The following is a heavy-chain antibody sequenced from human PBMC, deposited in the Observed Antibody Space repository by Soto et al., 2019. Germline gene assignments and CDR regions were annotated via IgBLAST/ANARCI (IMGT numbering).Heavy chain of an antibody. Sequence: QVQLVQSGAEVKKPGSSVKVSCKASGGTFSSYAISWVRQAPGQGLEWMGGIIPIFGTANYAQKFQSRVTITADESTSTAYMELSSLRSEDTAVYYCARGERGVYYDSSGYYSNWGQGTLVTVSS. CDR1: GGTFSSYA. CDR2: IIPIFGTA. CDR3: ARGERGVYYDSSGYYSN. V-gene: IGHV1-69*01. D-gene: IGHD3-22*01. J-gene: IGHJ4*02.